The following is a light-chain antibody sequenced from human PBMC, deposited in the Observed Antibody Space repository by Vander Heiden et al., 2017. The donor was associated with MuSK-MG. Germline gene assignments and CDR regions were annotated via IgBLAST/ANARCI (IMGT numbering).Light chain of an antibody. J-gene: IGLJ2*01. Sequence: QSVLTQPPSVPAAPAQRVTISCTGSSSNIGAGYDVHWYQQLPGTAPKLLSYGNSNRPSGVPDRFSGSKSGTSASLAITGLQAEDEADYYCQYYDSSLSGWGFEGGTKMTVL. CDR1: SSNIGAGYD. CDR2: GNS. CDR3: QYYDSSLSGWG. V-gene: IGLV1-40*01.